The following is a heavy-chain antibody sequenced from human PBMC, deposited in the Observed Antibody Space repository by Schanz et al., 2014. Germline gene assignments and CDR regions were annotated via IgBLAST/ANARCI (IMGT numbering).Heavy chain of an antibody. J-gene: IGHJ3*02. CDR3: AKNIIATARAYDI. Sequence: QVQLVQSGSEVKKPGASVKVSCKASGYTFPSYVISWVRQAPGQGLEWMGWINVYNGDTKFAKTFQDRVTLTTDTSPSTDYRELRSLRTGDTAVYYCAKNIIATARAYDIRGQGTMVTVSS. CDR1: GYTFPSYV. CDR2: INVYNGDT. D-gene: IGHD6-13*01. V-gene: IGHV1-18*04.